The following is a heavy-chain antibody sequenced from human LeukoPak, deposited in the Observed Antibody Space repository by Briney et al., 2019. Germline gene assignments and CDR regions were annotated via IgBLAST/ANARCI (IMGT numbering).Heavy chain of an antibody. D-gene: IGHD3-22*01. CDR1: GFTFSSYG. CDR2: IWYDGSNK. CDR3: ARDQHYYDSSGYAHY. V-gene: IGHV3-33*01. J-gene: IGHJ4*02. Sequence: GSLRLSCAASGFTFSSYGMHWVRQAPGKGLEWVAVIWYDGSNKYYADSVKGRFTISRDNSKNTLYLQMNSLRAEDTAVYYCARDQHYYDSSGYAHYWGQGTLVTVSS.